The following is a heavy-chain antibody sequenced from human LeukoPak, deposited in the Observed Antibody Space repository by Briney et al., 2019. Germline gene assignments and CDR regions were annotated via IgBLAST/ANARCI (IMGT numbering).Heavy chain of an antibody. Sequence: SVKVSCKASGGTFSSYAISWVRQAPGQGLEWMGGIIPIFGTANYAQKFQGRVTITADESTSTAYMELSSLRPEDTAVYYCASHDYDFWSGYYTDVNWFDPWGQGTLVTVSS. CDR2: IIPIFGTA. J-gene: IGHJ5*02. D-gene: IGHD3-3*01. CDR1: GGTFSSYA. V-gene: IGHV1-69*13. CDR3: ASHDYDFWSGYYTDVNWFDP.